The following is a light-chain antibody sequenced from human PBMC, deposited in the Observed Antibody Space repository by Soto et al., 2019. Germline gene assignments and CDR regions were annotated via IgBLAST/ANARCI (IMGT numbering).Light chain of an antibody. CDR3: QHYNSYSEA. V-gene: IGKV1-5*03. CDR2: KAS. Sequence: DIQMTQSPSSVSASVGDRFTITCRASQAIDSWLAWYQQKPGEAPKLLIYKASTLKSGVPSRFSGSGSGTEFTLTISSLQPDDFATYYCQHYNSYSEAFGQGTKVDIK. CDR1: QAIDSW. J-gene: IGKJ1*01.